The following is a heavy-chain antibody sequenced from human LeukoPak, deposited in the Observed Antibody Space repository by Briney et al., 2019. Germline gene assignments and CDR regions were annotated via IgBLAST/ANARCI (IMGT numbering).Heavy chain of an antibody. J-gene: IGHJ5*02. V-gene: IGHV4-38-2*02. CDR1: GDSISTDYC. CDR2: IYNRDNT. CDR3: ARGTDAYKVGNH. Sequence: PSETLSLTCTVSGDSISTDYCWTWIRQPPGKVPEWIGTIYNRDNTYYTSSLASRVTISMDASKNQFSLKMTSVTAADTAVYYCARGTDAYKVGNHWGQGALVTVSS. D-gene: IGHD5-24*01.